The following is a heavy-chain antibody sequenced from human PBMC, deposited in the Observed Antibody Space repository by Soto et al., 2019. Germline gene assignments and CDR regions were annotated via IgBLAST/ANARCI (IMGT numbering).Heavy chain of an antibody. Sequence: QVQLVQSGAEVKKPGAPVKVSCKASGYTFTGYYMHWVRQAPGQGLEWMGWINPNSGGTNYAQKFQGRVTMTRDTSISTAYMELSRLRSDDTAVYYCARSGQQLVPYYYYGMDVWGQGTTVTVSS. D-gene: IGHD6-13*01. J-gene: IGHJ6*02. V-gene: IGHV1-2*02. CDR2: INPNSGGT. CDR1: GYTFTGYY. CDR3: ARSGQQLVPYYYYGMDV.